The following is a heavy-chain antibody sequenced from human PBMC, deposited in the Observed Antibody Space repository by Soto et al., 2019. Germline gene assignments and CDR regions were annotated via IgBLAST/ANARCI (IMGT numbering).Heavy chain of an antibody. Sequence: SETLSLTCTVSGGSISSGGYYWSWIRHHPGKGLEWIGYIYYSGSTCYNPSLKSRVTISVDTSKNQFSLKLSSVTAADTAVYYCASANYYDSSGYYPNWGQGTLVTVSS. CDR2: IYYSGST. CDR1: GGSISSGGYY. J-gene: IGHJ4*02. CDR3: ASANYYDSSGYYPN. V-gene: IGHV4-31*03. D-gene: IGHD3-22*01.